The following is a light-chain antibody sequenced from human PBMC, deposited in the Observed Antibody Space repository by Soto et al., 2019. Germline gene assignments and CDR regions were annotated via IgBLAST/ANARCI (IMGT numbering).Light chain of an antibody. CDR3: SSYTSNNAQV. V-gene: IGLV2-14*01. J-gene: IGLJ1*01. Sequence: QSALTQPASVSGSPGQSITISCTGTSSDVGGYHYVSWYQQHPGKAPKLMIYDVSNRPSGVSSHFSGSKSGNTASLTISGLQAEDEADYYCSSYTSNNAQVFGTGTKVTVL. CDR2: DVS. CDR1: SSDVGGYHY.